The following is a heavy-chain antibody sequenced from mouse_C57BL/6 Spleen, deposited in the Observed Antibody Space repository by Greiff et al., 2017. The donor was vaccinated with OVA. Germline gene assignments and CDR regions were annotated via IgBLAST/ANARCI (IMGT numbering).Heavy chain of an antibody. V-gene: IGHV5-17*01. CDR1: GFTFSDYG. CDR2: ISSGSSTI. CDR3: ASYGNYGDYFDY. D-gene: IGHD2-1*01. J-gene: IGHJ2*01. Sequence: EVNVVESGGGLVKPGGSLKLSCAASGFTFSDYGMHWVRQAPEKGLEWVAYISSGSSTIYYADTVKGRFTISRDNAKNTLFLQMTSLRSEDTAMYYCASYGNYGDYFDYWGQGTTLTVSS.